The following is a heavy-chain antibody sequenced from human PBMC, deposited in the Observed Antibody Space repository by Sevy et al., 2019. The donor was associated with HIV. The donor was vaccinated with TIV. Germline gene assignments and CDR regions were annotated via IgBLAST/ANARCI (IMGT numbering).Heavy chain of an antibody. V-gene: IGHV3-48*02. Sequence: GGSLRLSCVVSGLTFSSDSMNWVRQAPGKGLEWLAYISSSSRTIYYADSWEGRFTISRDNDKKSVFLQMNNLRDEDSATYYCARDVDTPFVRSFDSWGQGTLVTVSS. CDR2: ISSSSRTI. D-gene: IGHD5-18*01. J-gene: IGHJ4*02. CDR1: GLTFSSDS. CDR3: ARDVDTPFVRSFDS.